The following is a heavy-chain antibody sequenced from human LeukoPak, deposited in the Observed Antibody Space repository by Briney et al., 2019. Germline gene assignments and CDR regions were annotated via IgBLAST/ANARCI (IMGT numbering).Heavy chain of an antibody. V-gene: IGHV3-33*01. D-gene: IGHD5-12*01. CDR3: ARGAVYSGYDLESDPIDY. J-gene: IGHJ4*02. Sequence: GGSLRLSCAASGFTFSSYGMHWVRQAPGKGLEWVAVIWYDGSNKYYADSVKGRFTISRDNSKNTLYLQMNSLRAEDTAVYYCARGAVYSGYDLESDPIDYWGQGTLVTVSS. CDR2: IWYDGSNK. CDR1: GFTFSSYG.